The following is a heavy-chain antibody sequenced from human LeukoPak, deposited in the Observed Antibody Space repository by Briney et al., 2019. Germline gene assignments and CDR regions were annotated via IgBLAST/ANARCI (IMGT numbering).Heavy chain of an antibody. Sequence: ASVKVSCKASGYTFTSYDIHWVRQATGQGLEWMGWMNPNSGNTGYAQKFQGRVTMTRNTSISTAYMELSSLRSEDTAVYYCARGGSSYYYYYGMDVWGQGTTVTVSS. CDR3: ARGGSSYYYYYGMDV. J-gene: IGHJ6*02. D-gene: IGHD6-6*01. CDR1: GYTFTSYD. V-gene: IGHV1-8*01. CDR2: MNPNSGNT.